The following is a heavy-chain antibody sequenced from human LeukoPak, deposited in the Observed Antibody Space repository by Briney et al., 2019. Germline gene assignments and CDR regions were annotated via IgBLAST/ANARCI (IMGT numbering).Heavy chain of an antibody. D-gene: IGHD1-14*01. Sequence: KASETLSLTCTVSPDSTTSNLWSWVRQPPGKGLEWIGEIHRSGSTNYNPSLQSRVTISIDRSKNQIALELSSVTAADTAVYYCAREIVGGFNPGAYWGQGTLVTVSS. CDR2: IHRSGST. V-gene: IGHV4-4*02. CDR3: AREIVGGFNPGAY. CDR1: PDSTTSNL. J-gene: IGHJ4*02.